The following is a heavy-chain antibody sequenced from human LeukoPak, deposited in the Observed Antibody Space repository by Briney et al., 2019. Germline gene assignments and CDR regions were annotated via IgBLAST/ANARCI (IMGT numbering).Heavy chain of an antibody. CDR1: GYTFTSYG. CDR3: ARAGSWDAFDI. Sequence: ASVKVSCKASGYTFTSYGISWVRQAPGQGLEWMGWMNPNSGNTGYAQKFQGRVTMTRNTSISTAYMELSSLRSEDTAVYYCARAGSWDAFDIWGQGTMVTVSS. CDR2: MNPNSGNT. J-gene: IGHJ3*02. V-gene: IGHV1-8*02. D-gene: IGHD6-13*01.